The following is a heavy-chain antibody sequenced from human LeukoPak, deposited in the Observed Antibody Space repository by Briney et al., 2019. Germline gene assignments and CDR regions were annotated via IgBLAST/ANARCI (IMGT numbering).Heavy chain of an antibody. V-gene: IGHV3-33*01. D-gene: IGHD4-17*01. Sequence: GGSLRLSCAASGFTFRSYGMHWVRQAPGKGLEWVAVIWYDGNNKYYADSVKGRFTISRDNTKSTLYLQINSLRAEDTAVYYCARDLVLERKYGDSLSYWGQGTLVTVSS. CDR2: IWYDGNNK. J-gene: IGHJ4*02. CDR1: GFTFRSYG. CDR3: ARDLVLERKYGDSLSY.